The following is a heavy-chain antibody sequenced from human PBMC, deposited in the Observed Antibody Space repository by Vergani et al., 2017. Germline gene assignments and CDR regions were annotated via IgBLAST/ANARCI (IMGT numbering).Heavy chain of an antibody. CDR2: IYYSGST. V-gene: IGHV4-34*01. CDR3: ARAPSWYLDY. Sequence: QVQLQQWGAGLLKPSETLSLTCAVYGGSFSGYYWSWIRQPPGKGLEWIGSIYYSGSTYYNPSLKSRVTISVDTSKNQFSLKLSSVTAADTAVYYCARAPSWYLDYWGQGTLVTVSS. CDR1: GGSFSGYY. J-gene: IGHJ4*02. D-gene: IGHD2-2*01.